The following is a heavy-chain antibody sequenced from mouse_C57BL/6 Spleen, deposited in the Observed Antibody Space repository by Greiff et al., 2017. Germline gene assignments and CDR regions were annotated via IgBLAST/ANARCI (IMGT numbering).Heavy chain of an antibody. J-gene: IGHJ2*01. Sequence: EVQLVESGGGLVKPGGSLKLSCAVSGFTFSSYAMSWVRQTPEKRLEWVATISDGGSYTYYPDKIKGRFTISRDNAKNNLYLQMSHLKSEDTAMYYWARDQMVNWAYCDYWGQGTTLTVSS. V-gene: IGHV5-4*01. CDR3: ARDQMVNWAYCDY. CDR2: ISDGGSYT. CDR1: GFTFSSYA. D-gene: IGHD2-1*01.